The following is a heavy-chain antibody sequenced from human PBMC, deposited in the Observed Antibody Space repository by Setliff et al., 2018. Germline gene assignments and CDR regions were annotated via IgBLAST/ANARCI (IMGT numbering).Heavy chain of an antibody. Sequence: ETLFLTCNVSGGSVSSTSHYWGWIRQPPGKGMEWIGSVYYSGYTYYNPSLQSRVTISVDMSKNQFSMKLTSVTAADTAVYYCARVDFTMIQGVLGLWGQGTLVTVSS. J-gene: IGHJ1*01. CDR3: ARVDFTMIQGVLGL. CDR2: VYYSGYT. V-gene: IGHV4-39*07. D-gene: IGHD3-10*01. CDR1: GGSVSSTSHY.